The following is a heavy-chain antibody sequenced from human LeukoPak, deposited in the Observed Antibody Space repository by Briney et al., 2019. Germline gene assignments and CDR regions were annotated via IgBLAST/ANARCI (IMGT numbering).Heavy chain of an antibody. J-gene: IGHJ1*01. D-gene: IGHD6-19*01. CDR3: ATGYSSGWYFYFQY. V-gene: IGHV3-7*01. CDR2: IKQDGSEQ. CDR1: RFTFSKYW. Sequence: GSLRLSCEASRFTFSKYWMSWVRQAPGKGLEWVANIKQDGSEQNYVDLVKGRLTISRENAKNSLYLRMDSLRAEDTAVYYCATGYSSGWYFYFQYWGQGTLVTVSS.